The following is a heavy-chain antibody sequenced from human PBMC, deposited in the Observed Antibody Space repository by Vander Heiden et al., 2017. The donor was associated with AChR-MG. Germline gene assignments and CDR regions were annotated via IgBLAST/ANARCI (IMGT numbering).Heavy chain of an antibody. J-gene: IGHJ5*02. CDR1: GESFSGYY. D-gene: IGHD1-7*01. Sequence: QVQLQQWGAGLLKPSETLSLTCAFSGESFSGYYWSWIRQPPGKDLEWIGEIIHNGSTNYNPSLKSRVTMSVDSSKNQFSLKLTAVTAADTAVYFCARGRRTGTGRWFVPWGQGILGTVSS. V-gene: IGHV4-34*02. CDR2: IIHNGST. CDR3: ARGRRTGTGRWFVP.